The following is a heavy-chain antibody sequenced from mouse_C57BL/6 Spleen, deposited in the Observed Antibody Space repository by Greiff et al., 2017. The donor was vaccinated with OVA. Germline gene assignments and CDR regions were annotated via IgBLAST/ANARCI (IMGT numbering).Heavy chain of an antibody. Sequence: VHLVESGPELVKPGASVKISCKASGYAFSSSWMNWVKQRPGKGLEWIGRIYPGDGDTNYNGKFKGKATLTADKSSSTAYMQLSSLTSEDSAVYFCARGIYSNGYAMDYWGQGTSVTVSS. V-gene: IGHV1-82*01. CDR1: GYAFSSSW. CDR2: IYPGDGDT. D-gene: IGHD2-5*01. CDR3: ARGIYSNGYAMDY. J-gene: IGHJ4*01.